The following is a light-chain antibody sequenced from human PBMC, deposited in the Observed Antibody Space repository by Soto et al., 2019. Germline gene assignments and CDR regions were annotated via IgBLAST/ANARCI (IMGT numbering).Light chain of an antibody. Sequence: DIQMTQSPSSLSTSVGDRVTITCRASQYIGTYLYWYQQKPGKAPKLLISSASRLQSGVPSTFSGSGSRTDFTLTISRLQPGDFATYYCQQSFTIPWTFGQGTKVEIK. CDR3: QQSFTIPWT. CDR1: QYIGTY. J-gene: IGKJ1*01. V-gene: IGKV1-39*01. CDR2: SAS.